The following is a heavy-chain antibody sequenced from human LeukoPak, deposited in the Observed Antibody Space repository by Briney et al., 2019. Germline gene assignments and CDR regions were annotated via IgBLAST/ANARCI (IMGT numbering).Heavy chain of an antibody. V-gene: IGHV4-30-2*05. D-gene: IGHD3-22*01. CDR1: GGSISSGGYS. Sequence: SETLSLTCAVSGGSISSGGYSWSWIRQPPGKGLEWIGYIYHSGSTYYNPSLKSRVTISVDTSKNQFSLKLSSVTAADTAVYYCARAAAYYDSSGYPYWGQGTLVTVSS. J-gene: IGHJ4*02. CDR2: IYHSGST. CDR3: ARAAAYYDSSGYPY.